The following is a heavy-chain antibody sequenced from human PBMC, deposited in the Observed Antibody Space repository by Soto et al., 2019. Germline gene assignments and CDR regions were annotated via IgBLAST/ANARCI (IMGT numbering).Heavy chain of an antibody. CDR3: ARPPGYISDWYYFDL. J-gene: IGHJ4*02. D-gene: IGHD6-19*01. CDR2: ISPKSGGT. CDR1: GYTFIDYY. Sequence: QVQLVQSGAEVKKPGASVKVSCEGSGYTFIDYYMHWVRQAPGQGFEWMGRISPKSGGTNYAQKFQGGVTMTWDTFLNTPYMELSSLMSEDTAVYYCARPPGYISDWYYFDLWGQGTLVTVSS. V-gene: IGHV1-2*02.